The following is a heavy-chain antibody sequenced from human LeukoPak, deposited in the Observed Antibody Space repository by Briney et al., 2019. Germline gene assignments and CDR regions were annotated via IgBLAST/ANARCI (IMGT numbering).Heavy chain of an antibody. CDR3: ARFPSGNFDY. CDR2: VYYTGIT. J-gene: IGHJ4*02. V-gene: IGHV4-59*01. D-gene: IGHD1-26*01. CDR1: GGSISSFY. Sequence: PSETLSLTCTVSGGSISSFYWSWIRQSPGKGLEWIGYVYYTGITNYNPSLKSRVTISVDTSENQFSLKLSSVTAADTAVYYCARFPSGNFDYWGQGTLVTVSS.